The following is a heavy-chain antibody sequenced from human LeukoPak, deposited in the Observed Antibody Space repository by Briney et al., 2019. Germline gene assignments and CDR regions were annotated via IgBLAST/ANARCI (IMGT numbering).Heavy chain of an antibody. CDR3: ARGRGVRGVTTFDP. CDR2: ISTSSSYI. D-gene: IGHD3-10*01. Sequence: GGSLRLSCAASGFTFTSYNMNWVRQAPGQGLEWVSSISTSSSYINYAGSVQGRFTISRDNATNSLYLQMNSLRSEDTALYYCARGRGVRGVTTFDPWGQGTLVTVSS. J-gene: IGHJ5*02. CDR1: GFTFTSYN. V-gene: IGHV3-21*04.